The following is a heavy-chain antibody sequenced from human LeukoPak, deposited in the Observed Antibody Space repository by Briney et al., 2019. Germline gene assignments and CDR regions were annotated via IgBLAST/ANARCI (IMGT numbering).Heavy chain of an antibody. D-gene: IGHD2-15*01. J-gene: IGHJ4*02. CDR3: ARGLVVDRFDY. Sequence: SETLSLTCTVSGDSISTYYWSRIRQPPGKGLEWIGYIYYRVTSDYNPSLKSRVTMSVDMSTRQISLKLSSVTAADTAVYYCARGLVVDRFDYWGQGTLVTVSS. CDR2: IYYRVTS. V-gene: IGHV4-59*01. CDR1: GDSISTYY.